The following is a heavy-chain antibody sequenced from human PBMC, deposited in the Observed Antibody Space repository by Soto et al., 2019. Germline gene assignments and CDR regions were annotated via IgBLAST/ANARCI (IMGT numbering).Heavy chain of an antibody. CDR2: INAGNGNT. CDR3: ARDPLGAAAVHNWFDP. Sequence: ASVKVSCKASGYTFTSYGISWVRQAPGQRLEWMGWINAGNGNTKYSQKFQGRVTITRDTSASTAYMELSSLRSEDTAVYYCARDPLGAAAVHNWFDPWGQGTLVTVSS. CDR1: GYTFTSYG. J-gene: IGHJ5*02. V-gene: IGHV1-3*01. D-gene: IGHD6-13*01.